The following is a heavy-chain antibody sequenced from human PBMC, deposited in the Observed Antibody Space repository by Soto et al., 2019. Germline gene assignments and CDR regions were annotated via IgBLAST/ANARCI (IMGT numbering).Heavy chain of an antibody. CDR2: FDPEDGET. V-gene: IGHV1-24*01. CDR3: ASAPPTLYSSSSGWYFDL. CDR1: GYTLTELS. Sequence: ASVKVSCKVSGYTLTELSMHWVRQAPGKGLEWMGGFDPEDGETIYAQKFQGRVTMTEDTSTDTAYMELSSLRSEDTAVYSCASAPPTLYSSSSGWYFDLWGRGTLVTVSS. D-gene: IGHD6-6*01. J-gene: IGHJ2*01.